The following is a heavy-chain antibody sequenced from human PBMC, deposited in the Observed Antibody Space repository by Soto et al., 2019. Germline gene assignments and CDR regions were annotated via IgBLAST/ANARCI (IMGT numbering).Heavy chain of an antibody. V-gene: IGHV4-30-2*06. J-gene: IGHJ6*02. Sequence: QLQLQESGSRLVKPSQTLSLTCAVSGGSVSSAGYSWSWIRQSPGKGLVWIGYIYHAVNTFYNPSLMSRSNKSLESSSNLFFLNLTSVAAGDKDVYFCDSSSRALSYYAVDVWGQG. CDR1: GGSVSSAGYS. CDR3: DSSSRALSYYAVDV. CDR2: IYHAVNT. D-gene: IGHD2-2*01.